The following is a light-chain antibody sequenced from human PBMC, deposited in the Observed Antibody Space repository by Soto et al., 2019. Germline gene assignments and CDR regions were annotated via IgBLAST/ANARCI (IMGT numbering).Light chain of an antibody. J-gene: IGLJ3*02. Sequence: QLVLTQSPSASASLGASVKLTCTLSSGYSTYAIAWHQQQSEKGPRFLMKINYDGTHSKGDGFFDRFAGSSSGAERHLTISSLQSEDEADYYCQSLGNGIQVFGGGTKLTVL. CDR2: INYDGTH. CDR3: QSLGNGIQV. V-gene: IGLV4-69*01. CDR1: SGYSTYA.